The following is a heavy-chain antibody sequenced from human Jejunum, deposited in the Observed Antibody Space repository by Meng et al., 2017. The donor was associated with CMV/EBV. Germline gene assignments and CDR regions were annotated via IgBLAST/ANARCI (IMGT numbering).Heavy chain of an antibody. CDR1: YTVTSYD. CDR2: MNPNSGNT. V-gene: IGHV1-8*01. D-gene: IGHD2-15*01. J-gene: IGHJ6*02. CDR3: AVAKGRRYYYYGMDV. Sequence: YTVTSYDINGVRQATGQGLEWMGWMNPNSGNTGYAQKFQGRVTMTRNTSISTAYMELSSLRSEDTAVYYCAVAKGRRYYYYGMDVWGQGTTVTVSS.